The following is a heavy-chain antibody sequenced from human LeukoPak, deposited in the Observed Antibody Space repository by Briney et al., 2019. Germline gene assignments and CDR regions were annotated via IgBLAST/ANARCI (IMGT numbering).Heavy chain of an antibody. Sequence: GEALQISWKGAGCFFTNYWIGWVRRLPGKGLEWMGIIYPADCDTTYSPSFQGQVTISADKSISTAYLQWSSLKASDTAMYYCSRTRGGSRWNGIRNYYQYYDMDVCGQGTTVTVSS. CDR2: IYPADCDT. CDR3: SRTRGGSRWNGIRNYYQYYDMDV. J-gene: IGHJ6*02. D-gene: IGHD6-13*01. CDR1: GCFFTNYW. V-gene: IGHV5-51*01.